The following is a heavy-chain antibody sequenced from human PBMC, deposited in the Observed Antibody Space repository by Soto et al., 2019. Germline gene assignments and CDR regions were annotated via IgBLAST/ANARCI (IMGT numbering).Heavy chain of an antibody. V-gene: IGHV3-21*01. CDR1: GFTFSSYS. CDR3: ARESEDLTSNFDY. Sequence: GSLRLSCAASGFTFSSYSMNWVRQAPGKGLEWVSSISSSSSYIYYADSAKGRFTISRDNAKNSLYLEMNSLRAEDTAVYYCARESEDLTSNFDYWGQGTLVTVSS. J-gene: IGHJ4*02. CDR2: ISSSSSYI.